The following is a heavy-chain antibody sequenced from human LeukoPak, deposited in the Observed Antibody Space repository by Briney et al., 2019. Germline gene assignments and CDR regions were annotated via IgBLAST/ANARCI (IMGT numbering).Heavy chain of an antibody. CDR1: GYSISSGYY. Sequence: SETLSLTCTVSGYSISSGYYWGWIRQPPGKGLEWIGSIYHSGSTYYNPSLKSRVTISVDTSKNQFSLKLSSVTAADTAVYYCATANHYYDSSGYCFDYWGQGTLVTVSS. J-gene: IGHJ4*02. CDR2: IYHSGST. V-gene: IGHV4-38-2*02. D-gene: IGHD3-22*01. CDR3: ATANHYYDSSGYCFDY.